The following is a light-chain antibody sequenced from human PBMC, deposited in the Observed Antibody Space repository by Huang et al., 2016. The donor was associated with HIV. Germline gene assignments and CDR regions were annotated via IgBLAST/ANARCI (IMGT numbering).Light chain of an antibody. Sequence: EIVMTQSPATLSVSPGERATLSCRASQSFSSNLAWYQQKPGQAPRLLSYGASTRATGIPARVSGSGSGREFTLTISSLQSEDFAVYYCQQYNNWPQTFGQGTKVEIK. J-gene: IGKJ1*01. CDR2: GAS. V-gene: IGKV3-15*01. CDR3: QQYNNWPQT. CDR1: QSFSSN.